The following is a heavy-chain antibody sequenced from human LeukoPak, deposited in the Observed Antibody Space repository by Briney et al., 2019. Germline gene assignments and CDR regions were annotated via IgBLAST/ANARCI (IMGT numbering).Heavy chain of an antibody. V-gene: IGHV3-66*04. J-gene: IGHJ3*02. CDR2: IYSAGTT. Sequence: PGGSLRLSCAASGFTVSSNYISWVRQAPGKGLEWVSVIYSAGTTYYADSVKGRFTISRDNSKNTLYLQMNILRLEDTAVYYCASQSTPVLPFDIWGQGTMVTVSS. CDR1: GFTVSSNY. CDR3: ASQSTPVLPFDI.